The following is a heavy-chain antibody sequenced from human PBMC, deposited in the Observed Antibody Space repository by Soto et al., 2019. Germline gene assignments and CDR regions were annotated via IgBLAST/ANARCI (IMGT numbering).Heavy chain of an antibody. V-gene: IGHV3-30*18. CDR1: GFSFTDYG. CDR3: AKVRGAGRYDPRFYFDS. CDR2: ISHDGTNK. J-gene: IGHJ4*02. D-gene: IGHD3-10*01. Sequence: QVPLVESGGVVVQPGTSLRLSCLVSGFSFTDYGLHWVRQAPGKGLEWVAVISHDGTNKTYVDSVEGRFTIPRDESKKTRELQRNRRRVEDTALSYCAKVRGAGRYDPRFYFDSWGQGAQVTVSS.